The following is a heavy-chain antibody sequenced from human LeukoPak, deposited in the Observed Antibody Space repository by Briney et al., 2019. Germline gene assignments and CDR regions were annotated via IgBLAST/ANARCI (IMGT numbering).Heavy chain of an antibody. D-gene: IGHD3-3*01. CDR3: ARALFRGSFLDH. CDR2: DYYTGST. Sequence: PSETLSLTCTVSGGSISSYYWSWIRQPPGKGLEWIGYDYYTGSTNYNPSLKSRVTISVDTSKNQFSLKLRSVTAADTAVYYCARALFRGSFLDHWGQGTLVTVSS. V-gene: IGHV4-59*01. CDR1: GGSISSYY. J-gene: IGHJ4*02.